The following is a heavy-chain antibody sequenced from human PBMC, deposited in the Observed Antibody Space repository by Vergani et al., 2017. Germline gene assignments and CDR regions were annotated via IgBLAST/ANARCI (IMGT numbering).Heavy chain of an antibody. J-gene: IGHJ4*02. D-gene: IGHD1-1*01. Sequence: EVELVQSGPEMRTPGESLKISCKGSEYSFGNYWIGWVRQMPGKGREWMGIIYPADSDTRYSPSFQGQVTISADKSISTAFLQWDSLKASDTALYYCARHTTYTDSWGQGTLVTVSS. CDR3: ARHTTYTDS. V-gene: IGHV5-51*01. CDR2: IYPADSDT. CDR1: EYSFGNYW.